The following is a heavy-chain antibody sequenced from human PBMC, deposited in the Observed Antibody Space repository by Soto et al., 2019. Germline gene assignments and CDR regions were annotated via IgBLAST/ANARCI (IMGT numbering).Heavy chain of an antibody. D-gene: IGHD3-10*01. CDR2: IYYSGST. CDR1: GGSVSSGSYY. V-gene: IGHV4-61*01. J-gene: IGHJ6*02. Sequence: SATLSLTCTVSGGSVSSGSYYWSWIRQPPGKGLEWIGYIYYSGSTNYNPSLKSRVTISVDTSKNQFSLKLGSVTAADTAVYYCARSYGSGSYYNVYYHDRIAVPSQRTTDTVYS. CDR3: ARSYGSGSYYNVYYHDRIAV.